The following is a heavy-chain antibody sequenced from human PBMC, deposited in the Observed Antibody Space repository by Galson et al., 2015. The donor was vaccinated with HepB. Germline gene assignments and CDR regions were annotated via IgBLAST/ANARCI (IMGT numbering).Heavy chain of an antibody. V-gene: IGHV3-48*03. CDR2: ISSSGLNT. CDR1: GFTFSSYE. J-gene: IGHJ4*02. D-gene: IGHD2-2*01. Sequence: SLRLSCAASGFTFSSYEMDWVRQAPGKGLEWVSYISSSGLNTYYADSVKGRFTISRDNAKNSLYLQMNSLRGEDTAVYYCAREAFIVVGPAAMFDYWGQGILVTVSS. CDR3: AREAFIVVGPAAMFDY.